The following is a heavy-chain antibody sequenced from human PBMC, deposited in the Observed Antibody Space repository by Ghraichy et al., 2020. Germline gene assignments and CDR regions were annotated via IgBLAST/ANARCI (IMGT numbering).Heavy chain of an antibody. CDR1: GGTFSSYS. J-gene: IGHJ6*02. V-gene: IGHV1-69*13. CDR2: IIPIFGTA. D-gene: IGHD6-19*01. CDR3: ARGWLTQYVMDV. Sequence: SVKVSCKASGGTFSSYSISRVRQAPGQGLEWMGGIIPIFGTANYAQKFQGRVTITADESTSTAYMELSSLRSEDTAVYYCARGWLTQYVMDVWGQGTTVTVSS.